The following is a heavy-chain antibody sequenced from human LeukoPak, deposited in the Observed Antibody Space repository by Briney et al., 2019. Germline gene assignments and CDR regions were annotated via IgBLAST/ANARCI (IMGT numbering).Heavy chain of an antibody. D-gene: IGHD3-3*01. CDR2: IYYSGST. Sequence: SETLSLTCTVSGGSISSSRYYWGWIRQPPGKGLEWIGTIYYSGSTYYNPSLKSRVTISVDTSKNQFSLKLSSVTAADTAVYYCARVRQTYYDFWSGYYPFDPWGQGTLVTVSS. CDR3: ARVRQTYYDFWSGYYPFDP. CDR1: GGSISSSRYY. V-gene: IGHV4-39*07. J-gene: IGHJ5*02.